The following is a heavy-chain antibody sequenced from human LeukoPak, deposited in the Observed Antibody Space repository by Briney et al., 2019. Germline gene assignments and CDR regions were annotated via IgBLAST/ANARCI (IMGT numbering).Heavy chain of an antibody. J-gene: IGHJ4*02. CDR1: GYTFSSYG. Sequence: ASVKVSCKASGYTFSSYGISWVRQAPGQGLEWMGWIITYNGDTKYAQKFQGRLTMTTDTSTSTAYMELRSLRSDDTAVYYCARDPLTSLYSGSSGGDYWGQGTLVTVSS. CDR2: IITYNGDT. D-gene: IGHD1-26*01. CDR3: ARDPLTSLYSGSSGGDY. V-gene: IGHV1-18*01.